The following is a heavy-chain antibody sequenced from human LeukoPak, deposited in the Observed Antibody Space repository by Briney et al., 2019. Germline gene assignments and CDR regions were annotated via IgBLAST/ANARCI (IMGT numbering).Heavy chain of an antibody. V-gene: IGHV4-39*07. J-gene: IGHJ4*02. CDR3: ARSHDHLWGNYPDY. CDR2: IYYSGST. CDR1: GGSISSSSYY. Sequence: SETLSLTCTVSGGSISSSSYYWGWIRQPPGKGLEWIGSIYYSGSTYYNPSLKSRVTLSVDKSKNQFSLRLNSVTAADTAMYYCARSHDHLWGNYPDYWGQGTLVTVSS. D-gene: IGHD3-16*02.